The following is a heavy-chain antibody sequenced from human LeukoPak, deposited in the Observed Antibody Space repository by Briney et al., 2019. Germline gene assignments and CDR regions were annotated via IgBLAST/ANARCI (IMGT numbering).Heavy chain of an antibody. CDR3: ARVVPHYHSTYLNWFDP. J-gene: IGHJ5*02. CDR2: TYYRGNT. CDR1: GGSISNGDYY. V-gene: IGHV4-30-4*01. Sequence: PSQTLSLTCTVSGGSISNGDYYWSWIPPPPGQGLEWIGYTYYRGNTYYNPSRKSPVSISVDSSQDQFSLKLSSVAAADTAVYYCARVVPHYHSTYLNWFDPGGQETLVTVSS. D-gene: IGHD4-11*01.